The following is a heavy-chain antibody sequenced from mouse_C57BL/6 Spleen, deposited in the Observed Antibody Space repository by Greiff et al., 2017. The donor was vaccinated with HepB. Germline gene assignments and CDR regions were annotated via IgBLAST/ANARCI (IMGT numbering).Heavy chain of an antibody. CDR2: INPNNGGT. CDR1: GYTFTDYN. Sequence: EVQLQQSGPELVKPGASVKMSCKASGYTFTDYNMHWVKQSHGKSLEWIGYINPNNGGTSYNQKFKGKATLTVNKSSSTAYMELRSLTSEDSAVYYCARGYYYGSYWYFDVWGTGTTVTVSS. D-gene: IGHD1-1*01. J-gene: IGHJ1*03. V-gene: IGHV1-22*01. CDR3: ARGYYYGSYWYFDV.